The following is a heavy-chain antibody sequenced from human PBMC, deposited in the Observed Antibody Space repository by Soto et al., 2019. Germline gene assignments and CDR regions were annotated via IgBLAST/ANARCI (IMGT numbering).Heavy chain of an antibody. D-gene: IGHD2-2*01. Sequence: EVQLLESGGGLVQPGGSLRLSCAASGFTFSSYAMSWVRQAPGKGLEWVSAISGSSSYIYYADSVKGRFTISRDNAKNSLYLQMNSLRAEDTAVYYCARDLAVVVPAAILYWGQGTLVTVSS. CDR3: ARDLAVVVPAAILY. CDR1: GFTFSSYA. V-gene: IGHV3-21*01. J-gene: IGHJ4*02. CDR2: ISGSSSYI.